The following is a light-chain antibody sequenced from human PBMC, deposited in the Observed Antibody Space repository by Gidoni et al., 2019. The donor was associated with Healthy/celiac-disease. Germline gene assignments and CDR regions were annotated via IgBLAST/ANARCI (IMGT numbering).Light chain of an antibody. CDR1: QSNSCSQ. CDR3: KNFGN. J-gene: IGKJ4*01. Sequence: EIVLTQSPGTLSLAPGQSATLSGRASQSNSCSQLPWYQQKPGKAPRPLIYVAYSRAPDIPDRVSRRGTGTDSTPTSSRMEPEDFAVYYWKNFGNFGGGTKVE. CDR2: VAY. V-gene: IGKV3-20*01.